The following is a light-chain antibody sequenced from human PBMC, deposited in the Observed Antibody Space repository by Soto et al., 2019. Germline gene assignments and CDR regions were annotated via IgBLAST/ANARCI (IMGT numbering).Light chain of an antibody. CDR1: QSVRNGY. CDR2: GAS. J-gene: IGKJ4*01. V-gene: IGKV3-20*01. Sequence: EIVLTQSPGTLSLSPGERATLSCRASQSVRNGYLAWYQQKPGQAPRLLLFGASGRATGIPDRFSVSESGTDFTITISRLEPEDFAVYYCQQSGGSPTFGGGTKVELK. CDR3: QQSGGSPT.